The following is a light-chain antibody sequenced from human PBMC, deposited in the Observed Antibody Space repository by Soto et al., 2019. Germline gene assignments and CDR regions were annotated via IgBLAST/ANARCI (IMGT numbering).Light chain of an antibody. Sequence: QSALTQPASVSGSPGQSITISCTGTSSDVGGYNYVSWYQQYPGKVPKLMIYDVNKRPSGVSDRFSGSKSGNMASLTISGLQAEDEADYYCNSYISDNPWVFGGGTKLTVL. CDR1: SSDVGGYNY. V-gene: IGLV2-14*03. CDR3: NSYISDNPWV. CDR2: DVN. J-gene: IGLJ3*02.